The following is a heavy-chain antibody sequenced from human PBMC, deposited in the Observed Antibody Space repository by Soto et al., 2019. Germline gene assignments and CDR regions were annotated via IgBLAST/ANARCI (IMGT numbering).Heavy chain of an antibody. Sequence: QVQLVQSGAEVKKPGSSVKVSCEASGGTSNSYTINWVRQAPGQGLEWIGQVIPKYDSVNYAQRFQGRVSISADKSTNTAYMELSSLRSEDTALYYCATWRSYSGSYCFDYWGQGILVSVSS. CDR1: GGTSNSYT. J-gene: IGHJ4*02. CDR3: ATWRSYSGSYCFDY. CDR2: VIPKYDSV. V-gene: IGHV1-69*06. D-gene: IGHD3-10*01.